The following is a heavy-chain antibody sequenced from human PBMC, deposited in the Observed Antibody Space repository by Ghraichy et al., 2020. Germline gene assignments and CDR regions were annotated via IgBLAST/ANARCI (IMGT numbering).Heavy chain of an antibody. CDR3: ARDRGSVLDY. J-gene: IGHJ4*02. CDR1: GFTFSDYY. V-gene: IGHV3-11*01. CDR2: IGSSGSSI. D-gene: IGHD5/OR15-5a*01. Sequence: GRSLRLSCAASGFTFSDYYMSWIRQAPGKGLEWVSSIGSSGSSIYYADSVKGRFTISRDNAKNSLYLQMNSLRVEDTAVYYCARDRGSVLDYWGRGTLVTVSS.